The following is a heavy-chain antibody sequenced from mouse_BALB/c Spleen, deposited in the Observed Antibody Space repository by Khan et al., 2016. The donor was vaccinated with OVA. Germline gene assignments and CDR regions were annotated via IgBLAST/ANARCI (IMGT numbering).Heavy chain of an antibody. Sequence: QIQLVQSGPGLAQPSESLSITCTVSGFSLTDYGVHWVLQPPGKGLLWLVMLWSGGITDYNAAFISRLSISRDKSESQVFFKMNSLQANDTAIYYCARNYDYDEDLAYWGQGTLVTVSA. J-gene: IGHJ3*01. D-gene: IGHD2-4*01. CDR3: ARNYDYDEDLAY. CDR1: GFSLTDYG. CDR2: LWSGGIT. V-gene: IGHV2-2*02.